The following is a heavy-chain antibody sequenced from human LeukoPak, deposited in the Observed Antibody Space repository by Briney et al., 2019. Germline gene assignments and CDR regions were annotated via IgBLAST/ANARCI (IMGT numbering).Heavy chain of an antibody. V-gene: IGHV4-59*01. CDR2: IYFSGDT. J-gene: IGHJ4*02. D-gene: IGHD2-21*01. Sequence: SETLSLTCTVSGGPLSSYYWSWIRQPPGQGLEWIGYIYFSGDTNCTPSLKSRVTMSVDMSKNRFSLSLSSVTAADTAVYYCARASGLAPAYYYFDYWGQGTLVTVSS. CDR1: GGPLSSYY. CDR3: ARASGLAPAYYYFDY.